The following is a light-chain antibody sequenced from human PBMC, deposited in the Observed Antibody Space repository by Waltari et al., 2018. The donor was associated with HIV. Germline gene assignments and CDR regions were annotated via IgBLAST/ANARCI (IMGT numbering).Light chain of an antibody. J-gene: IGLJ2*01. Sequence: QSALTQEVSVSGTVGQKVTLSCTGHSNNVGTYAVGWYQQISHGAPKTVMFGDSLPSGIPDRFSGSKSGTTASLTISGLQPEDDADYYCSTWDYSLSAPLFGGGTKLTVL. CDR2: GDS. CDR1: SNNVGTYA. CDR3: STWDYSLSAPL. V-gene: IGLV1-36*01.